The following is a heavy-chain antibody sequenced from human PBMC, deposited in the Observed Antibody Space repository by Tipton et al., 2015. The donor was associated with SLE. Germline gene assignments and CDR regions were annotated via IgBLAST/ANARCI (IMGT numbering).Heavy chain of an antibody. D-gene: IGHD2-15*01. V-gene: IGHV4-30-4*01. CDR1: GGSISSGDYY. CDR3: ARGPTPLDFAGYAYDI. CDR2: INHSGST. J-gene: IGHJ3*02. Sequence: TLSLTCTVSGGSISSGDYYWSWIRQPPGEGLEWIGEINHSGSTNYNPSLKSRVTISLDTSKIQFSLKLSSVTAADTAVYYCARGPTPLDFAGYAYDIWGQGTMVTVSS.